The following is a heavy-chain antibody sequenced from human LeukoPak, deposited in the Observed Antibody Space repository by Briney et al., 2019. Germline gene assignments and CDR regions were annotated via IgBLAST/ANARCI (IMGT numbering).Heavy chain of an antibody. Sequence: NPSETLSLTCTVSGYSITSAYYWGWIRQPPGKGLEWIGSFFLKGGTYYNPSLKSRVTISVDTSKNQFSLTLSSVTAADTAVYYCARALIAAAGGGFDPWGQGTLVTVSS. CDR1: GYSITSAYY. V-gene: IGHV4-38-2*02. CDR3: ARALIAAAGGGFDP. J-gene: IGHJ5*02. CDR2: FFLKGGT. D-gene: IGHD6-13*01.